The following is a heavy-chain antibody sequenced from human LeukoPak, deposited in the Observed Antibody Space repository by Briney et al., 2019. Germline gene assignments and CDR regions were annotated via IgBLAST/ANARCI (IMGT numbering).Heavy chain of an antibody. CDR2: ISSNGGIT. J-gene: IGHJ4*02. CDR1: GFIFSSYA. V-gene: IGHV3-64*01. D-gene: IGHD6-13*01. CDR3: AREGRVAAAGSHDY. Sequence: GGSLRPSCAASGFIFSSYAMHWVRQAPGKGLEYVSDISSNGGITYYANSVKGRFTISRDNSKKTLYLQMGSLRAEDMAVYYCAREGRVAAAGSHDYWDQGTLVTVSS.